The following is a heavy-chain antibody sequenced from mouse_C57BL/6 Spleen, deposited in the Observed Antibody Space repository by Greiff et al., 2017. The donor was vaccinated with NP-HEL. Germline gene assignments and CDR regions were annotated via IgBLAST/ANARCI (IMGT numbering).Heavy chain of an antibody. CDR2: ISNGGGST. CDR1: GFTFSDYY. J-gene: IGHJ4*01. Sequence: EVQRVESGGGLVQPGGSLKLSCAASGFTFSDYYMYWVRQTPEKRLEWVAYISNGGGSTYYPDTVKGRFTISRDNAKNTLYLQMSRLKSEDTAMYYCARDGYPYYYAMDYWGQGTSVTVSS. V-gene: IGHV5-12*01. D-gene: IGHD2-3*01. CDR3: ARDGYPYYYAMDY.